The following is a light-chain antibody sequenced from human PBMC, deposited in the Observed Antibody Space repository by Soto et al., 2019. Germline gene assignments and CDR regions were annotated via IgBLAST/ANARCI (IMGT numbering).Light chain of an antibody. J-gene: IGLJ1*01. CDR2: EVS. CDR1: SSDVGKDDY. Sequence: QSVLTQPPAVSGSPGQSVTISCTATSSDVGKDDYVSWFQHHPGKAPKLIIYEVSKRPSGVPDRFSGSKSSSTASLTVSGLQTEDAADYYCNSYVAGSNVFGTGPKATVL. CDR3: NSYVAGSNV. V-gene: IGLV2-8*01.